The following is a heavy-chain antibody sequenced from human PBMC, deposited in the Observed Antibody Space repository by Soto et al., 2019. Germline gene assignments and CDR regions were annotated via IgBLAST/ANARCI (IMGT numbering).Heavy chain of an antibody. CDR3: ARPFGVAAAGPFDY. V-gene: IGHV4-31*03. J-gene: IGHJ4*02. Sequence: QVQLQESGPGLVKPSQTLSLTCTVSGGSISSGGYYWSWIRQHPGKGLEWIGYIYYSGSTYYNPSLKSRFTISVDPFKTQFSLKRCSVPAADPAVYYWARPFGVAAAGPFDYGAQGPLVTFSS. CDR1: GGSISSGGYY. D-gene: IGHD6-25*01. CDR2: IYYSGST.